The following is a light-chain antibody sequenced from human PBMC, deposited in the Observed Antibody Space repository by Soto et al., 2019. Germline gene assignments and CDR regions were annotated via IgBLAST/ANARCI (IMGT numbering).Light chain of an antibody. Sequence: DIVMTQSPLSLPVTPGEPASISCRSSQSLLDSNGYNCLEWYLQKPGQSPQLLIYLGSNRASGVPDRFSGSGSGTAFTLKISSVEAEDVGVEYYMQSLQAPLTFGQGTKVEI. CDR3: MQSLQAPLT. J-gene: IGKJ1*01. V-gene: IGKV2-28*01. CDR2: LGS. CDR1: QSLLDSNGYNC.